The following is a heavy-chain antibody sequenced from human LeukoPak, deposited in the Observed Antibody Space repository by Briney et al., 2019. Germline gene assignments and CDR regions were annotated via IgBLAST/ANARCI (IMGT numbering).Heavy chain of an antibody. J-gene: IGHJ4*02. CDR3: ATFAGPGDY. CDR1: GGSISSGGYS. V-gene: IGHV4-30-2*01. CDR2: IYHSGST. D-gene: IGHD3-3*01. Sequence: PSETLSLTCAVSGGSISSGGYSWSWIRQPPGKGLEWIGYIYHSGSTYYNPSLKSRVTISVDRSKNQFSLKLSSVTAADTAVYYCATFAGPGDYWGQGTLVTVSS.